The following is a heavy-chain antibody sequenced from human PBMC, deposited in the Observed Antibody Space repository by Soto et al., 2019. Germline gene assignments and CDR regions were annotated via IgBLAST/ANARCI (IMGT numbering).Heavy chain of an antibody. J-gene: IGHJ4*02. CDR2: TSYDGSNN. Sequence: QVQLVESGGGVVQPGTSLRLSCVGSGFTFRRYVIHWVRQAPGKGLEWVALTSYDGSNNFYGDSVNGRFTISRHNSRNTVELQRDSLRFEDTALYYCARWGTTGGLDVWGQGTLVSVSS. CDR1: GFTFRRYV. V-gene: IGHV3-33*05. CDR3: ARWGTTGGLDV. D-gene: IGHD3-16*01.